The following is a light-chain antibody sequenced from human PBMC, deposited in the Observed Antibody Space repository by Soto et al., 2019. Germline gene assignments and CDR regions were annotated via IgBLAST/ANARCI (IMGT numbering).Light chain of an antibody. V-gene: IGKV3-20*01. J-gene: IGKJ1*01. Sequence: EIVLTQAPATLSWSPGERVTLSCRASQSVSSSSLAWYQQKPGQAPRLLIYAASSRATGIPDRFSGSGSGTDFTLTISRLEPEDFAVYSCQQYDTSPPTFGQGTKVDIK. CDR1: QSVSSSS. CDR3: QQYDTSPPT. CDR2: AAS.